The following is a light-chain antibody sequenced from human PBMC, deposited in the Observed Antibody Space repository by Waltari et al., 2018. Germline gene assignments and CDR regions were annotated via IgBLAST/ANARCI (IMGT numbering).Light chain of an antibody. CDR3: CSYAGSVV. CDR1: SRAAGRYNL. V-gene: IGLV2-23*02. CDR2: EVS. J-gene: IGLJ2*01. Sequence: QSALTQPASVSGSPGQSITISCTGTSRAAGRYNLSSLYQQHPGKAPKLMIYEVSKRPSGVSNRFSGSKSGNTASLTISGLQAEDEADYYCCSYAGSVVFGGGTKLNVL.